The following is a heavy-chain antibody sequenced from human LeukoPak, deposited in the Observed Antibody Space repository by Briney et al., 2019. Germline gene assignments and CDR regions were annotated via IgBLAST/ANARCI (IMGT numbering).Heavy chain of an antibody. D-gene: IGHD7-27*01. Sequence: SETLSLTCTVSGGSISSYYWSWIRQPPGKGLEWIGYIFYTGSTNYNPSLKSRVTISVLTSKNRFSLKLSFVTAADTVVYYCASNALGTSVYYYYYYMDVWGKGTTVTVSS. J-gene: IGHJ6*03. CDR1: GGSISSYY. V-gene: IGHV4-59*12. CDR3: ASNALGTSVYYYYYYMDV. CDR2: IFYTGST.